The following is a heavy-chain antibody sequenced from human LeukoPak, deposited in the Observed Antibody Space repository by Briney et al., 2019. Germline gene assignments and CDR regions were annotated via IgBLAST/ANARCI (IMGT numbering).Heavy chain of an antibody. V-gene: IGHV3-30*04. CDR2: ISYDGSNK. CDR1: GFIFSNYS. Sequence: GGSVRLSCEASGFIFSNYSMHWARQAPGKGLEWVGVISYDGSNKNYADSVKGRFTISRDDSKNTLFLQMTSLRSEDTAVYYCARLKAVAGMNLPLDYWGQGTLVTVSS. CDR3: ARLKAVAGMNLPLDY. J-gene: IGHJ4*02. D-gene: IGHD6-19*01.